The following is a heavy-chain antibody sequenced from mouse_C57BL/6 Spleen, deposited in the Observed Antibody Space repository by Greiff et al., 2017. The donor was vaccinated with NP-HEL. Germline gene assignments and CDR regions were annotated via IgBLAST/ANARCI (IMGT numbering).Heavy chain of an antibody. V-gene: IGHV1-69*01. J-gene: IGHJ1*03. Sequence: VQLQQPGAELVMPGASVKLSCKASGYTFTSYWMHWVKQRPGQGLEWIGEIDPSDSYTNYNQKFKGKSTLTVDKSSSTAYMQLSSLPSEDSAVYDGGRLTRYFDVWGTGTTVTVSS. CDR1: GYTFTSYW. CDR3: GRLTRYFDV. CDR2: IDPSDSYT. D-gene: IGHD4-1*01.